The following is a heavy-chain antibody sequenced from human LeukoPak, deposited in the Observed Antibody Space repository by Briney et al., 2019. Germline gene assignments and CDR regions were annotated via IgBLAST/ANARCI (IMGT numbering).Heavy chain of an antibody. CDR3: ARVRVGVNFDY. Sequence: SETLSLTCTVSGGSISSYYWSWIRQPPGKGLEWIGYIYYSGSTNYNPSLKSRVTISVDTSKNQFSLKLSSVTAADTAVYYCARVRVGVNFDYWGQGTLVTVSS. CDR2: IYYSGST. V-gene: IGHV4-59*01. J-gene: IGHJ4*02. D-gene: IGHD1-26*01. CDR1: GGSISSYY.